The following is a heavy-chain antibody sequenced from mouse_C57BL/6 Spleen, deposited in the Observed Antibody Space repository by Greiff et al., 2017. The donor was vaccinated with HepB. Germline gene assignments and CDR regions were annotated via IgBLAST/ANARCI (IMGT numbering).Heavy chain of an antibody. CDR1: GFTFSSYA. J-gene: IGHJ2*01. CDR3: ARATIGYFDY. V-gene: IGHV5-4*01. CDR2: ISDGGSYT. Sequence: EVQLVESGGGLVKPGGSLKLSCAASGFTFSSYAMSWVRQTPEKRLEWVATISDGGSYTYYPDNVKGRFTISRDNAKNNLYLQMSHLKSEDTAMYYCARATIGYFDYWGQGTTLTVSS. D-gene: IGHD2-14*01.